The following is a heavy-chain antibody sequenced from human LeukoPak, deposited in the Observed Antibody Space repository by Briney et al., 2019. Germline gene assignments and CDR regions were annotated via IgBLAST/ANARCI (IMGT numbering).Heavy chain of an antibody. V-gene: IGHV4-34*01. CDR3: ARTYYYGSGSYLVFDY. CDR1: GGSFSGYY. CDR2: INHSGST. D-gene: IGHD3-10*01. J-gene: IGHJ4*02. Sequence: SETLSLTCAVYGGSFSGYYWSWIRQPPGKGLEWIGEINHSGSTNYNPSLKSRVTISVDTSKNQFPLKLSSVTAADTAVYYCARTYYYGSGSYLVFDYWGQGTLVTVSS.